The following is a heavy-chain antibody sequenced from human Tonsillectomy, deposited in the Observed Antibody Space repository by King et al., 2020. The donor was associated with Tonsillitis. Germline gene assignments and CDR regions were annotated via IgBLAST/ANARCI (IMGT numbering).Heavy chain of an antibody. Sequence: QLVQSGPEVKKPVTSVKVSCKASGFTFSKSGIQWVRQARGQRLEWRGWIAAGSGNTNYAQKFQERVTITRDISTSTAYMELSSLRAEDTAVYYCAAEGAWKYYFDSSGYSKSDAFDIWGQGTMVTISS. D-gene: IGHD3-22*01. V-gene: IGHV1-58*02. CDR3: AAEGAWKYYFDSSGYSKSDAFDI. J-gene: IGHJ3*02. CDR1: GFTFSKSG. CDR2: IAAGSGNT.